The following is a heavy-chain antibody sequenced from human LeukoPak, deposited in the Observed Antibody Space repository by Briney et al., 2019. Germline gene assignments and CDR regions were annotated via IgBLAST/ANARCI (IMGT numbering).Heavy chain of an antibody. CDR2: ISYDGSNK. CDR3: GNSSGYSGYYFDDY. V-gene: IGHV3-30-3*01. D-gene: IGHD3-22*01. Sequence: PGGSLRLSCAASGFTFSSYAMHWVRQAPGKGLEWVAVISYDGSNKYYADSVKGRFTISRDNSKNTLYLQMNSLRAEDTAVYYCGNSSGYSGYYFDDYWGQGTLVTVSS. J-gene: IGHJ4*02. CDR1: GFTFSSYA.